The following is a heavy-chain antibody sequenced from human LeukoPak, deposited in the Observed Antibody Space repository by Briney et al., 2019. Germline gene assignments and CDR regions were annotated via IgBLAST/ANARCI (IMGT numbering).Heavy chain of an antibody. CDR2: IYYSGST. CDR3: ARSITSSWYGDFQH. Sequence: SETLSFTCTVSGGSMSGYFWSWIRQPPGKGLEWIGYIYYSGSTNYNPSLKSRVTISVDTSKNQFSLKLSSVTAADTAVYYCARSITSSWYGDFQHWGQGTLVTVSS. V-gene: IGHV4-59*01. J-gene: IGHJ1*01. D-gene: IGHD6-13*01. CDR1: GGSMSGYF.